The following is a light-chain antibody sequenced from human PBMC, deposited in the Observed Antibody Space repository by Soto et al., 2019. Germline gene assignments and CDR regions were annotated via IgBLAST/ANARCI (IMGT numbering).Light chain of an antibody. CDR1: SSDVGGYNY. CDR2: EVT. CDR3: SSYAGSNILV. V-gene: IGLV2-8*01. J-gene: IGLJ3*02. Sequence: QSALTQPPSASGAPGQSVTISCTGTSSDVGGYNYVSWYQQHPGKVPKLMIYEVTKPPSGVPDRFSGSKSGNTASLTVSGLQAEEDAYYYCSSYAGSNILVFGGGTKLTVL.